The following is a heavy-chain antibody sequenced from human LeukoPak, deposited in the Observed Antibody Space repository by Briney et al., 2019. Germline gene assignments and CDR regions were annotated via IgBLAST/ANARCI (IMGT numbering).Heavy chain of an antibody. CDR1: GFTFSSYV. CDR2: ISSNGGST. D-gene: IGHD3-22*01. V-gene: IGHV3-64*01. Sequence: GGSLRLPCAASGFTFSSYVMYWVRQAPGKGLEYVSSISSNGGSTYYANSVKGRFTISRDNSKNTLYLQMGSLRAEDMAVYYCARGGQSKYDSSGYLNYFDYWGQGTLVTVSS. CDR3: ARGGQSKYDSSGYLNYFDY. J-gene: IGHJ4*02.